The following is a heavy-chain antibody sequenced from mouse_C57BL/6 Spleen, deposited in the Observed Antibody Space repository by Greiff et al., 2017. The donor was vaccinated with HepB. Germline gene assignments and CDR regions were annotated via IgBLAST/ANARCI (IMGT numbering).Heavy chain of an antibody. CDR1: GYTFTSYW. CDR3: ARGRTTVDYFDY. V-gene: IGHV1-53*01. Sequence: VQLQQSGTELVKPGASVKLSCKASGYTFTSYWMHWVKQRPGQGLEWIGNINPSNGGTNYNEKFKSKATLTVDKSSSTAYMQLSSLTSEDSAVYYCARGRTTVDYFDYWGQGTTLTVSS. CDR2: INPSNGGT. J-gene: IGHJ2*01. D-gene: IGHD1-1*01.